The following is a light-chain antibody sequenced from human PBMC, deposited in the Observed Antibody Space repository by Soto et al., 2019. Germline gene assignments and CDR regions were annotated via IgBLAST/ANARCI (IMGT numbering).Light chain of an antibody. J-gene: IGKJ1*01. CDR2: GAS. V-gene: IGKV3-15*01. Sequence: EIVMTQSPATLSVSPGERATLSCRASKSVGSNLAWYQQKPGQAPRLLIYGASTRATGIPARFSGSGSGTEFSLALSSLQSEDFAIYCCQQYNNWPPDRTFGQGTKVEIK. CDR1: KSVGSN. CDR3: QQYNNWPPDRT.